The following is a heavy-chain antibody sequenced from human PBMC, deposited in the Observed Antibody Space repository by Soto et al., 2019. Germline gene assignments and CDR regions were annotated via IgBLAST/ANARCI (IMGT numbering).Heavy chain of an antibody. CDR1: GYSSTNYY. V-gene: IGHV1-46*01. J-gene: IGHJ5*02. CDR3: AKDHLHVTILEWLLGSWFDP. Sequence: ASVKVSCKASGYSSTNYYVHWVRQAPGQGLEWVGVINPSGVSPSYAQKFQGRVTMTRDTSTSTVYMELSSLKFEDTAVYYCAKDHLHVTILEWLLGSWFDPWGQGTLVTVSS. CDR2: INPSGVSP. D-gene: IGHD3-3*01.